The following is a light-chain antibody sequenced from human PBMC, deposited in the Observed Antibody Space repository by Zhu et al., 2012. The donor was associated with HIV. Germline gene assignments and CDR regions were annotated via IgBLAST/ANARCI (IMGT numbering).Light chain of an antibody. V-gene: IGKV3-11*01. CDR3: QQRSNRPFT. J-gene: IGKJ4*01. CDR1: QSVRSF. CDR2: DTS. Sequence: IVLTQSPATLSLSPGERATLSCRASQSVRSFLAWYQQKPGQAPRLLIYDTSKRATGIPARFSGSGSGTDFTLTINNLEPEDFAVYYCQQRSNRPFTFGRRDQRWRSN.